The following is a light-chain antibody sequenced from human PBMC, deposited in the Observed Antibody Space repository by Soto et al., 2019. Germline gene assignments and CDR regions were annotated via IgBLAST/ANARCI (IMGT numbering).Light chain of an antibody. CDR1: QTISSW. CDR2: KAS. J-gene: IGKJ1*01. V-gene: IGKV1-5*03. CDR3: QHYNSYSEA. Sequence: DIQMAQAPSTLSGSVGDRATITCRASQTISSWLAWYQQKPGKAPKLLIYKASILKSGVPSRFSGSGSGTEFTLTISSLQPDDFATYYCQHYNSYSEAFGQGTNVELK.